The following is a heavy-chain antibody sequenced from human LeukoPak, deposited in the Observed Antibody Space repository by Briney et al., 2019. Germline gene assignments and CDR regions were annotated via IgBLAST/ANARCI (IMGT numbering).Heavy chain of an antibody. Sequence: GGSLRLSCAASGFTFSSYSMNWVRQAPGKWLEWVSSISSSSSYIYYADSVKGRFTISRDNAKNSLYLQMNSLRAEDTAVYYCAQDYYYDSSGYCHWGQGTLVTVSS. CDR2: ISSSSSYI. CDR1: GFTFSSYS. J-gene: IGHJ4*02. V-gene: IGHV3-21*01. CDR3: AQDYYYDSSGYCH. D-gene: IGHD3-22*01.